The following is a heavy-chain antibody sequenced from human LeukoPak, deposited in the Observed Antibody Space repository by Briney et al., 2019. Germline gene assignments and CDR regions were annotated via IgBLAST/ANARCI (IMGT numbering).Heavy chain of an antibody. V-gene: IGHV3-21*01. CDR3: ASPCGSSGYNCQGFDAFDI. D-gene: IGHD3-22*01. CDR1: GFTFSSYS. J-gene: IGHJ3*02. CDR2: ISSSSSYI. Sequence: PGGSLRLSCAASGFTFSSYSMNWVRQAPGKGLEWVPSISSSSSYIYYADSVKGRFTISRDNAKNSLYLQMNSLRAEDTAVYYCASPCGSSGYNCQGFDAFDIWGQGTMVTVSS.